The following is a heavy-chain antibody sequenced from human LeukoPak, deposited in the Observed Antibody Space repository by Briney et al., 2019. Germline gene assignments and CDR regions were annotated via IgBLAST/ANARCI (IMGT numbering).Heavy chain of an antibody. CDR2: IHSSGST. J-gene: IGHJ4*02. Sequence: SETLSLTCTVSGGSITSSSSSHYWGWIRQPPGKGLEWIAYIHSSGSTTYNPSLMSRGTLVADVSRNQFSLKLSSVTTADTAVYYCIQGAGWLIDYWGQGILVSVSS. V-gene: IGHV4-61*05. CDR3: IQGAGWLIDY. CDR1: GGSITSSSSSHY. D-gene: IGHD3-16*01.